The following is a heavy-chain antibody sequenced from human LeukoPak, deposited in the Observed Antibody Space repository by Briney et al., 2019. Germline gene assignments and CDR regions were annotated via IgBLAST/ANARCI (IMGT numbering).Heavy chain of an antibody. CDR1: GFTFSDYY. V-gene: IGHV3-11*01. J-gene: IGHJ5*02. Sequence: PGGSLRLSCAASGFTFSDYYMSWLRQAPGKGLEWVSYISSSGSTIYYADSVKGRFTISRENAKNSLYLQMNSLRAEDTAVYYCASGGSGWYHLGNWFDPWGQGTLVTVSS. CDR3: ASGGSGWYHLGNWFDP. D-gene: IGHD6-19*01. CDR2: ISSSGSTI.